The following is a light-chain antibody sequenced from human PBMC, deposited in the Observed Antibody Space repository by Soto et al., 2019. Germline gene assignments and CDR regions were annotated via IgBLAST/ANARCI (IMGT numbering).Light chain of an antibody. J-gene: IGKJ1*01. CDR3: QRYGGPSWT. V-gene: IGKV3-20*01. CDR2: DAS. Sequence: EIVLTQSPGTLSLSPGERATLSCRASQSVTSNYLAWYQQNPGQAPRLLIFDASSRATGIPDKFSGSGSGTDFTLTISRLEPDDFAVYYCQRYGGPSWTFGQGTRVEIK. CDR1: QSVTSNY.